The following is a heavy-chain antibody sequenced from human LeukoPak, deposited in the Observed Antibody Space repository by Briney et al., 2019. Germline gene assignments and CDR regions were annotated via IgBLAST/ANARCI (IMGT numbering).Heavy chain of an antibody. CDR2: ISYDGSHK. Sequence: RSGGSLRLSCEASGFTFNHYGMHWVRQAPGGGLEWVAGISYDGSHKNYVDSVKGRYPISRENSKNTLYLHVNSLRAEDTAVYYCAREAPYYYGAGSYYTAWGQGTLVTVSS. V-gene: IGHV3-30*03. J-gene: IGHJ4*02. D-gene: IGHD3-10*01. CDR1: GFTFNHYG. CDR3: AREAPYYYGAGSYYTA.